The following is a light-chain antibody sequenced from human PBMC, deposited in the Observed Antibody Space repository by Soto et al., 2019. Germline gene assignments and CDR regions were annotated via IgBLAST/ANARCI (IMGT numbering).Light chain of an antibody. Sequence: QSALTQPASVSGSPGQSIAISCTGTSSDVGGYNYVSWYQQHPGKAPRLMIHQVSNRPSGVSDRFSGAKSGNTASLTISGLQADDEADYYCSSRTGYSTRVFGAGTKLTVL. J-gene: IGLJ1*01. CDR3: SSRTGYSTRV. CDR1: SSDVGGYNY. V-gene: IGLV2-14*01. CDR2: QVS.